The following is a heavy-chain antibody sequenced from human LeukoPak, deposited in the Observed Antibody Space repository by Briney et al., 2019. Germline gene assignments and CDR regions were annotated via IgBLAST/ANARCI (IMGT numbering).Heavy chain of an antibody. CDR2: ISYDGSNK. Sequence: PGRSLRLSCAASGFTFSSYGMHWVRQAPGKGLEWVAVISYDGSNKYYADSVKGRFTISRDNSKNTLYLQMNSLRAEDTAVYYCAKVGGPEDYWGQGTLVTVSS. CDR1: GFTFSSYG. CDR3: AKVGGPEDY. J-gene: IGHJ4*02. D-gene: IGHD3-3*01. V-gene: IGHV3-30*18.